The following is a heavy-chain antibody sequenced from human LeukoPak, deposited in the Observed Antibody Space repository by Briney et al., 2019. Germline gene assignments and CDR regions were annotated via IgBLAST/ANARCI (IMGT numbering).Heavy chain of an antibody. CDR2: INPNSGGT. D-gene: IGHD5-12*01. Sequence: ASVKVSCKASGYTFTSDGISWVRQAPGQGLEWRGWINPNSGGTNYAQKFQGRVTITRDTSISTAYMELSRLRSDDTAVYYCARVATVDFDYWGQGTLVTVSS. CDR1: GYTFTSDG. CDR3: ARVATVDFDY. V-gene: IGHV1-2*02. J-gene: IGHJ4*02.